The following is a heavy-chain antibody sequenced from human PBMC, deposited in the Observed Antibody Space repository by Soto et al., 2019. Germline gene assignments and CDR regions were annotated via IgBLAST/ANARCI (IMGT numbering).Heavy chain of an antibody. Sequence: SETLSLTCTVSGGSISSGDYYWSWIRQPPGKGLEWIGYIYYSGSTYYNPSLKSRVTISVDTSKNQFSLKLSSVTAADTAVYYCASVKRGYENFDYWGQGTLVTVS. V-gene: IGHV4-30-4*01. CDR2: IYYSGST. CDR1: GGSISSGDYY. D-gene: IGHD1-1*01. CDR3: ASVKRGYENFDY. J-gene: IGHJ4*02.